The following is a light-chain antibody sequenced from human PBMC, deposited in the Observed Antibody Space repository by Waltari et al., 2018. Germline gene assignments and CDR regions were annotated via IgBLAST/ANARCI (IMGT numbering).Light chain of an antibody. CDR2: DAS. V-gene: IGKV3-11*01. CDR3: QQRSNWPPEN. J-gene: IGKJ4*01. Sequence: EIVLTQYPATLSLSPGERATLSCRASQSVSSYLAWYQQKPGQSPRLLIYDASNRATGIPARFSGSGSGTDFTLTISRLEPEDFAVYYCQQRSNWPPENFGGGTKVEIK. CDR1: QSVSSY.